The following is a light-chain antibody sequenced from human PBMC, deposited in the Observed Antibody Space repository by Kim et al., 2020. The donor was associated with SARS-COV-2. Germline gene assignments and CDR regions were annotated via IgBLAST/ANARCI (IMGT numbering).Light chain of an antibody. CDR2: RNN. V-gene: IGLV1-47*01. CDR3: AAWDDSLSVL. Sequence: QSVLTQPPSASGTPRQRVTISCSGSSSNIGSNYVYWYQHLPGTAPKLLIYRNNLRPSGVPDRFSGSKSGTSASLAISGLRSEDEADYYCAAWDDSLSVLFGGGTQLTVL. J-gene: IGLJ2*01. CDR1: SSNIGSNY.